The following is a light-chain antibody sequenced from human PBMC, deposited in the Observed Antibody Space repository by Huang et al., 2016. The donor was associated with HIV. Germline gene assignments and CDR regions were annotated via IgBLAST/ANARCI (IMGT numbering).Light chain of an antibody. J-gene: IGKJ2*01. CDR2: AAS. Sequence: DIQMTQSPSSLSASVGDRVTISCRASQGIMSYVRWYQQRPGRAPRSLISAASRLQGGVASRFSGTGSGTEFTLTISSLQPEDFATYYCQQSYSTPYTFGQGTKLEIK. CDR3: QQSYSTPYT. V-gene: IGKV1-39*01. CDR1: QGIMSY.